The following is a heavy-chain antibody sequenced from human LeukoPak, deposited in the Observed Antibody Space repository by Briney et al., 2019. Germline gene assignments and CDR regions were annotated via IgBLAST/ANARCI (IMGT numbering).Heavy chain of an antibody. J-gene: IGHJ4*02. V-gene: IGHV4-39*07. CDR3: ARWDDLVGATPLDY. Sequence: PSETLSLTCTVSGGSISSSSYYWGWIRQPPGKGLEWIGSIYYSGSTYYNTSLKSRVTISVDTSTNQFSLKLSSVTAADTAVYYCARWDDLVGATPLDYWGQGTLVTVSS. CDR1: GGSISSSSYY. CDR2: IYYSGST. D-gene: IGHD1-26*01.